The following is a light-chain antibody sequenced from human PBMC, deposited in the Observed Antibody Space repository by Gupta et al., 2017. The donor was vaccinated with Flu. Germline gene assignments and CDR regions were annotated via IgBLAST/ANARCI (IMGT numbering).Light chain of an antibody. V-gene: IGKV1-5*03. J-gene: IGKJ1*01. CDR2: KAS. CDR1: QSISSW. Sequence: PSTLSASVGDRVTITCRASQSISSWLAWYQQKPGKAPKLLIYKASSLESGVPSRFSGSGSGTEFTLTISSLQPDDFATYYCQQDNSYPRTCGQGTKVEIK. CDR3: QQDNSYPRT.